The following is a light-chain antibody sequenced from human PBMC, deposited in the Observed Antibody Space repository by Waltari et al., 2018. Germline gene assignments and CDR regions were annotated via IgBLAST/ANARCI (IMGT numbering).Light chain of an antibody. Sequence: ETVVTQSPATLSVSPGERATLSCTTTQSIGSSLAWYQQKPGQAPRLLLYRASTRATGIPDRFRGSGSETEFTLTISSLQSEDFAVYYCQQYNNWPPGTFGQGTKVEI. CDR1: QSIGSS. V-gene: IGKV3-15*01. J-gene: IGKJ1*01. CDR2: RAS. CDR3: QQYNNWPPGT.